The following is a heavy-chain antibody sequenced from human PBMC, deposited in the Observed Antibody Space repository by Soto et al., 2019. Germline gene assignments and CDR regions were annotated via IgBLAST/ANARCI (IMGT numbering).Heavy chain of an antibody. CDR1: GGSISSSSYY. D-gene: IGHD3-10*01. V-gene: IGHV4-39*01. J-gene: IGHJ5*02. CDR3: ARHDAPYYGSGSSNWFDP. Sequence: QLQLQESGPGLVKPSETLSLTCTVSGGSISSSSYYWGWIRQPPGKGLEWIGSIYYSGSTYYNPSLKSRVTISVDTSKNQFSLKLSSVTAADTAVYYCARHDAPYYGSGSSNWFDPWGQGTLVTVSS. CDR2: IYYSGST.